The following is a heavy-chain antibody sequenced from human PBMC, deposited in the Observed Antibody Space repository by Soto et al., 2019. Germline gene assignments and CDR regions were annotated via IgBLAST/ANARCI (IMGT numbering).Heavy chain of an antibody. J-gene: IGHJ4*02. CDR3: ARELSRVITMIGLGIHF. Sequence: PGGSLRLSGEASGFTFRSYSIHWVRHAPGKGLGLVAIISYDGINKYYGESVKGRFTISRDNSKNTVSLQMSSLRVDDTAVYYCARELSRVITMIGLGIHFCGQGTPATVSS. V-gene: IGHV3-30*04. D-gene: IGHD3-22*01. CDR1: GFTFRSYS. CDR2: ISYDGINK.